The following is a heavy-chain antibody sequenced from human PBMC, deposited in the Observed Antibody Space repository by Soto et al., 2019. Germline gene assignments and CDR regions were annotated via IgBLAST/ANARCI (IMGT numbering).Heavy chain of an antibody. CDR3: VKSYRYRDYFFDWFDP. V-gene: IGHV3-20*01. CDR2: INWNGGSI. CDR1: GLTFDNAG. J-gene: IGHJ5*02. Sequence: EVQLVESGGGVVRPGGSLRLSCAASGLTFDNAGMSWVRQVPGKGLEWVSGINWNGGSIGYADSVKGRFTISRDNAKNSLYLQMNSLRAEDTAFYHCVKSYRYRDYFFDWFDPWGQGTLVTVSS. D-gene: IGHD4-17*01.